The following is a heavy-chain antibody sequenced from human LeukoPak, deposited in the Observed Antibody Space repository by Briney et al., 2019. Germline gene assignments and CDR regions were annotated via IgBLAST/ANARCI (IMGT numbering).Heavy chain of an antibody. CDR2: IHHSGST. CDR1: GGSIITYY. CDR3: ARDYPQGVVVINRYFDL. D-gene: IGHD3-22*01. J-gene: IGHJ2*01. Sequence: PSETLSLTCTVSGGSIITYYWSWIRQPPGKGLEWIGYIHHSGSTTYNPSLKSRVTMSIDMSKNQFSLKLTSVTAADTAVYYCARDYPQGVVVINRYFDLWGRGTLVTVSS. V-gene: IGHV4-59*12.